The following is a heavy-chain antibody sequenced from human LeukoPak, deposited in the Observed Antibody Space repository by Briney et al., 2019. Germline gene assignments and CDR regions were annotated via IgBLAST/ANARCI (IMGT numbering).Heavy chain of an antibody. V-gene: IGHV3-23*01. CDR1: GFTSSGYA. J-gene: IGHJ5*02. CDR2: ISASGGRI. D-gene: IGHD4-17*01. CDR3: AKDEGNGPTDWFDP. Sequence: GGSLRLSCAASGFTSSGYAMSWVRQAPGKGLEWVSGISASGGRIYYADSVKGRFTISRDNSKNTLYLQMNSLRAEDTAVYYCAKDEGNGPTDWFDPGGQGTLVTVSS.